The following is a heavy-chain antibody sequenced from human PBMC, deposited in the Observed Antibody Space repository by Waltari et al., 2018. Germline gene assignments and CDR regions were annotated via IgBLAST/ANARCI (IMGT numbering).Heavy chain of an antibody. CDR1: GFTFSSYW. CDR3: ARSPYDSSGYYYGDAFDI. V-gene: IGHV3-7*01. CDR2: IKQDGSEK. J-gene: IGHJ3*02. Sequence: EVQLVESGGGLVQPGGSLRLSCAASGFTFSSYWMSWVRQAPGKGLEWVANIKQDGSEKYYVDSGKGRFTISRDNAKNSLYLQMNSLRAEDTAVYYCARSPYDSSGYYYGDAFDIWGQGTMVTVSS. D-gene: IGHD3-22*01.